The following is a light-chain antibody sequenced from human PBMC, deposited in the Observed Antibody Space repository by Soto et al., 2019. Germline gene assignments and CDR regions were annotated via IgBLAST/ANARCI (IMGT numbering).Light chain of an antibody. CDR1: SSDVGGYNY. CDR2: DVG. CDR3: CSYAGSYTLV. V-gene: IGLV2-11*01. J-gene: IGLJ2*01. Sequence: QPVLTQPRSVSGSPGQSVTISCTGTSSDVGGYNYVSWYQQHPGKAPKVMIYDVGKRPSGVPDRFSGSKSGNTASLTISGLQAEDEADYYCCSYAGSYTLVFGGGTKLTVL.